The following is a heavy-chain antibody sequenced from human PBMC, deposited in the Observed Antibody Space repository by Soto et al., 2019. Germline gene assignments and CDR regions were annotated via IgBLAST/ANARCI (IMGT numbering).Heavy chain of an antibody. J-gene: IGHJ5*02. CDR2: IYHSGST. CDR3: ARETAVAGTYWFDP. V-gene: IGHV4-4*02. D-gene: IGHD6-19*01. CDR1: GGSISSSNW. Sequence: SETLSLTCAVSGGSISSSNWWSWVRQPPGKGLEWIGEIYHSGSTNYNPSLKSRVTISVDKSKNQFSLKLSSVTAADTAVYYCARETAVAGTYWFDPWGQGTLVTVSS.